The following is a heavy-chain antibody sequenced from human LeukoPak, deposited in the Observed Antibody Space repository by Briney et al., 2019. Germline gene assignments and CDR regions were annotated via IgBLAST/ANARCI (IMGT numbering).Heavy chain of an antibody. CDR3: ARARITIFGVVQASANWFDP. J-gene: IGHJ5*02. CDR2: ISSSSSTI. D-gene: IGHD3-3*01. V-gene: IGHV3-48*01. CDR1: GFTFRSYS. Sequence: PGGSLRLSCAASGFTFRSYSKNWVRQAPGKGLEWVSYISSSSSTIYYADSVKGRFTISRDNAKNSLYLQMNSLRAEDTAVYYCARARITIFGVVQASANWFDPWGQGTLVTVSS.